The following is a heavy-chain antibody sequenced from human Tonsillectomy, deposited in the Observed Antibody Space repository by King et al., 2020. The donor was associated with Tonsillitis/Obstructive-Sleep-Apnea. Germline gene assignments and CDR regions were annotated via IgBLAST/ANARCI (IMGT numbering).Heavy chain of an antibody. D-gene: IGHD2-2*02. Sequence: VQLQQWGAGLLKPSETLSLTCAVSGGSFSGYYWSWIRQPPGKGLEWIGEINHSGSTNYNPSLKSRVTISVDTSKNQFSLKLSSVTAADTAVYYCARLPHCSSTSCYTDGDYWGQGTLVTVSS. CDR3: ARLPHCSSTSCYTDGDY. J-gene: IGHJ4*02. CDR2: INHSGST. V-gene: IGHV4-34*01. CDR1: GGSFSGYY.